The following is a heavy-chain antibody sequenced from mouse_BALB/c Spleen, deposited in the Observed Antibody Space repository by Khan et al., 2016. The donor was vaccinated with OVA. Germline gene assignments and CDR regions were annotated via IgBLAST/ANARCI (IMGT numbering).Heavy chain of an antibody. Sequence: EVQLQESGPGLVKPSQSLSLTCTVTGYSITSDYAWNWIRQFPGNKLEWMGYITYSGSTSYIPSLKSRISITRDTSKNQFFLPLNSVTSEDTATYYCARGRAYWGQGTLVTVSA. J-gene: IGHJ3*01. CDR2: ITYSGST. CDR3: ARGRAY. CDR1: GYSITSDYA. D-gene: IGHD3-3*01. V-gene: IGHV3-2*02.